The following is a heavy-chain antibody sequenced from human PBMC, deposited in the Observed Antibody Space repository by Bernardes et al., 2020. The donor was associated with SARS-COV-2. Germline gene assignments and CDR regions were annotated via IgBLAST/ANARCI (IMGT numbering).Heavy chain of an antibody. J-gene: IGHJ4*02. CDR3: ARDEWEQRGGFDH. Sequence: ASVKVSCKTSGYTFSRYDISWVRQAPGQGLEWMGWISTNNGNTKHAQKVQGRVTMTTDTSTSTAYMELRSLRSDDTAVYYCARDEWEQRGGFDHWGQGTLVTVSS. V-gene: IGHV1-18*01. CDR1: GYTFSRYD. CDR2: ISTNNGNT. D-gene: IGHD1-26*01.